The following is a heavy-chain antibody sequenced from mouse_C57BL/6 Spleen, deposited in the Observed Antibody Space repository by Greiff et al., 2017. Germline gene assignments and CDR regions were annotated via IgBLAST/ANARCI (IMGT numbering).Heavy chain of an antibody. Sequence: DVQLQESEGGLVQPGSSMKLSCTASGFTFSDYYMAWVRQVPEKGLEWVANINYDGSSTYYLDSLKSRFIISRDNAKNILYLQMSSLKSEDTATYYCARVGGNYDAMDYWGQGTSVTVSS. CDR1: GFTFSDYY. CDR2: INYDGSST. D-gene: IGHD2-1*01. CDR3: ARVGGNYDAMDY. J-gene: IGHJ4*01. V-gene: IGHV5-16*01.